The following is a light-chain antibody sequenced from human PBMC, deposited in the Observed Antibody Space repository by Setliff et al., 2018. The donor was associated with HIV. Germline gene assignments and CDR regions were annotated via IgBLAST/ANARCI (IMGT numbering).Light chain of an antibody. CDR3: SSSRSSTIEV. Sequence: QSVLTQPASASGSPGQSITISCTGTSSDVGGYNYVSWYQQPPGKAPKLMIYDVSKRPSGVSNRFSGSKSGNTASLTISGLQAEDEADYYCSSSRSSTIEVFGTGTKVTVL. CDR1: SSDVGGYNY. J-gene: IGLJ1*01. V-gene: IGLV2-14*01. CDR2: DVS.